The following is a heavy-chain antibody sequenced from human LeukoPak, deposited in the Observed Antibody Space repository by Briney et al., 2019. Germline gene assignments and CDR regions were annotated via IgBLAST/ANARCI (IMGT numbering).Heavy chain of an antibody. CDR1: GFTFSSYA. J-gene: IGHJ4*02. CDR2: ISGSGSGSST. D-gene: IGHD6-6*01. V-gene: IGHV3-23*01. Sequence: GGSLRLSCAASGFTFSSYAMRWVRQAPGKGLEWVSTISGSGSGSSTYYADSVKGRFTISRDNSKNTLYLQMNSLRAADTAVYYCARDKGTSYLSSFDYWGQGTLVTVSS. CDR3: ARDKGTSYLSSFDY.